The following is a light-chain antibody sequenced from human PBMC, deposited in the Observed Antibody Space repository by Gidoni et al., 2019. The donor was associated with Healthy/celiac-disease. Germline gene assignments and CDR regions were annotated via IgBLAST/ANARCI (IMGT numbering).Light chain of an antibody. V-gene: IGLV1-44*01. CDR2: SNN. CDR3: AAWDDSLNGQVV. CDR1: SSNIGSNT. J-gene: IGLJ2*01. Sequence: QSVLTQPPSASGTPGQRVTSSCSGSSSNIGSNTVNWYQQLPGPAPKLLIYSNNQRPSGVPDRFSGSKSGTSASLAISGLQSEDEADYYCAAWDDSLNGQVVFGGGTKLTVL.